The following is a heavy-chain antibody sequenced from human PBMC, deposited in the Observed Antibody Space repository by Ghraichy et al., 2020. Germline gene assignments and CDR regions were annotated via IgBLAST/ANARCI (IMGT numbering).Heavy chain of an antibody. J-gene: IGHJ4*02. V-gene: IGHV3-23*01. D-gene: IGHD2-15*01. CDR3: AKVGILGYCSGGSCYNYFAY. CDR1: GFTFSSYA. Sequence: GESLNISCAASGFTFSSYAMSWVRQAPGKGLEWVSTVSTSGGSTYYADSVKGRFTISRDNSKNTLYLQMNSLRAEDTAVYYCAKVGILGYCSGGSCYNYFAYWGQGTLVTVSS. CDR2: VSTSGGST.